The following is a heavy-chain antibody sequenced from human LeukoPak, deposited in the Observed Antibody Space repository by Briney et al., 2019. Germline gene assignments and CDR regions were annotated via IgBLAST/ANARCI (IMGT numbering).Heavy chain of an antibody. CDR1: GYTFTSYG. V-gene: IGHV1-18*01. D-gene: IGHD6-13*01. Sequence: ASVKVSCKASGYTFTSYGISWVRQAPGQGLEWMGWISAYNGNTNYAQKLQGGVTMTTDTSTSTAYMELRSLRSDDTAVYYCARGSIWYSSSWYEDYWGQGTLVTVSS. CDR3: ARGSIWYSSSWYEDY. CDR2: ISAYNGNT. J-gene: IGHJ4*02.